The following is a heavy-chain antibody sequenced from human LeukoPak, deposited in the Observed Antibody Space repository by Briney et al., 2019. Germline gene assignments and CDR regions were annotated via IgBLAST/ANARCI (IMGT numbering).Heavy chain of an antibody. D-gene: IGHD1-14*01. V-gene: IGHV4-38-2*02. J-gene: IGHJ3*01. CDR1: GDSISSTYY. CDR2: IYHDGST. CDR3: ATSVGSLLQPEEAFDL. Sequence: SETLSLTCTVSGDSISSTYYWGWIRQPPGRGLELIGSIYHDGSTDYKSSLKSRVTISRNTSKKQSSLTLTSLTATDTAVYFCATSVGSLLQPEEAFDLWGQGTMITVSS.